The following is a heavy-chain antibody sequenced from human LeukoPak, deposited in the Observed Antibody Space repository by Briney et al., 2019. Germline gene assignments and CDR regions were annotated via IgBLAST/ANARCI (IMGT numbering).Heavy chain of an antibody. CDR1: GGSISSYY. V-gene: IGHV4-59*01. J-gene: IGHJ4*02. D-gene: IGHD5-18*01. Sequence: SETLSLTCTVSGGSISSYYWSWIRQPPGKGLELIGYIYYSGNTIYNPSLKSRVTISIDTSKNQFSLKLSSVTAADTAVYYCARRRYNYDYWGQGTLVTVSS. CDR2: IYYSGNT. CDR3: ARRRYNYDY.